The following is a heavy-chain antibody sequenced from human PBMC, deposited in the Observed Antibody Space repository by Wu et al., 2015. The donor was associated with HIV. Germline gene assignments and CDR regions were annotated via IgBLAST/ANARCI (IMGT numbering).Heavy chain of an antibody. Sequence: QVQLVQSRAEVKKPGASVKVSCKTSGFTFTNDYFHWVRQAPGQGLEWMGIINPSGDSTNYAQKFQGRVTMTRDTSTSTVYMELSSLKSEDTAVYYCAINTDSVATSLYSLGVWGQGTVVTVSS. CDR1: GFTFTNDY. V-gene: IGHV1-46*01. CDR2: INPSGDST. CDR3: AINTDSVATSLYSLGV. J-gene: IGHJ6*02. D-gene: IGHD5-12*01.